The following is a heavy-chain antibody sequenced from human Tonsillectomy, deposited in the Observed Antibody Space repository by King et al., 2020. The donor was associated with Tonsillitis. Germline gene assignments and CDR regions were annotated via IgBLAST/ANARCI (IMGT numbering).Heavy chain of an antibody. Sequence: QLVQSGAEVKKPGSSVKVSCKASGGTFSSYAISWGRQAPGQGLEWMGGIIPIFVTANYAQKFQGRVTITADESTSTAYMELSSLRSEDTAVYYCARDRGRPRAAHYYFDYWGQGTLVTVSS. CDR2: IIPIFVTA. D-gene: IGHD6-6*01. CDR1: GGTFSSYA. V-gene: IGHV1-69*01. J-gene: IGHJ4*02. CDR3: ARDRGRPRAAHYYFDY.